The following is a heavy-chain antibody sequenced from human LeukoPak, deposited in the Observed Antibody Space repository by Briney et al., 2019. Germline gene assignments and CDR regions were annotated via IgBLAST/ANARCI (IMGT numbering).Heavy chain of an antibody. CDR1: GGPVSGYY. CDR3: TRHPFMSPFDY. J-gene: IGHJ4*02. Sequence: SETLSLTCTVSGGPVSGYYWSWIRQPPRGGLEWIGYIYHTGQTHYNASLKGRVTMSMDTSQSRISLRMSSMTAADTAVYYCTRHPFMSPFDYWGQGTLVTVSS. V-gene: IGHV4-59*08. CDR2: IYHTGQT. D-gene: IGHD3-10*02.